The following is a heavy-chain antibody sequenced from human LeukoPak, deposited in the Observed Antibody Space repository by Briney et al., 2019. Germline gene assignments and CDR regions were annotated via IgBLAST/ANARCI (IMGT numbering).Heavy chain of an antibody. V-gene: IGHV1-2*02. Sequence: ASVKVSCKASGYTFTGYYMHWVRQAPGQGLEWMGWINPNSGGTNYAQKFQGRVTMTRDTSISTAYMELSRLRSDDTAVYYCARDRHRYPTRSDYYYYGMDVWGQGTTVTVSS. D-gene: IGHD1-14*01. CDR1: GYTFTGYY. CDR3: ARDRHRYPTRSDYYYYGMDV. J-gene: IGHJ6*02. CDR2: INPNSGGT.